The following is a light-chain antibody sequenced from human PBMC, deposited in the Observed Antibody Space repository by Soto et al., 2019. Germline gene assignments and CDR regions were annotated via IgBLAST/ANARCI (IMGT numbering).Light chain of an antibody. CDR1: QSVSNN. J-gene: IGKJ1*01. CDR3: KRQSNWPRT. V-gene: IGKV3-15*01. Sequence: EIVLTQSPVTLSVSPGERATLSCRASQSVSNNLAWYQQKPGQAPRLLIHGAYTRATGIQARFSGSGSGTEFTLTISSLQSEDFAIYYCKRQSNWPRTFGQGTKVDIK. CDR2: GAY.